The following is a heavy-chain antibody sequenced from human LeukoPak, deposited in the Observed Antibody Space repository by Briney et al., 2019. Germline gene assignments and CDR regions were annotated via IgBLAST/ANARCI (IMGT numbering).Heavy chain of an antibody. Sequence: GGSLRLSCAASGFTFSSYWMSWVRQAPGKGLEWVANIKQDGSEKYYVDSVKGRFTISRDNAKNSLYLQMNSLRAEDTAVYYCAREHSSSWYSIIGDYFDYWGQGTLVTVSS. J-gene: IGHJ4*02. CDR3: AREHSSSWYSIIGDYFDY. CDR1: GFTFSSYW. D-gene: IGHD6-13*01. V-gene: IGHV3-7*01. CDR2: IKQDGSEK.